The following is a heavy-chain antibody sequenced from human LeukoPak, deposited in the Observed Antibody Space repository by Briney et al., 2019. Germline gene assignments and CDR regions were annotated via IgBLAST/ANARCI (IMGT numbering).Heavy chain of an antibody. CDR2: LSVST. D-gene: IGHD2-2*01. J-gene: IGHJ4*02. Sequence: GGSLRLSCAASGFTFRSYAMSWVRQAPGKGLEWVSSLSVSTYYADSVKGRFTISRDNSKNTLFLQMNSLRAEDRAVYYCAKASPSSYCGTTSCSVNFDYWGQGTLVTVSS. V-gene: IGHV3-23*01. CDR3: AKASPSSYCGTTSCSVNFDY. CDR1: GFTFRSYA.